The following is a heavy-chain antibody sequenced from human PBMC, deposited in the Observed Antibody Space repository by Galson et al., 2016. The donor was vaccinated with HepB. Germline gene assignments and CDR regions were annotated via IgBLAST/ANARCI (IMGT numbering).Heavy chain of an antibody. J-gene: IGHJ1*01. CDR3: ATMCGSPNCPNGEYFQY. Sequence: SETLSLTCAVSGASLSSSLWWTWVRQPPGKGLEWIGEIYHSGSSNYNPSLQSRVNISVDKSKSLFSLRLASVTAADTAVYYCATMCGSPNCPNGEYFQYWGQGTLVIVS. CDR1: GASLSSSLW. V-gene: IGHV4-4*02. D-gene: IGHD1-1*01. CDR2: IYHSGSS.